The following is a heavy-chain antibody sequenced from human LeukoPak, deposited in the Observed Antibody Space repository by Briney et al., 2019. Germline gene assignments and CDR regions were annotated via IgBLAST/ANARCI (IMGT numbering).Heavy chain of an antibody. D-gene: IGHD2-15*01. CDR1: GFTFSSYS. V-gene: IGHV3-48*04. Sequence: GGSLRLSCAASGFTFSSYSMNWVRQAPGKGLEWVSYISSSSSTIYYADSVKGRFTISRDNAKNSLYLQMNSLRAEDTAVHYCARSVDIVVVVAAHYYYYGMDVWGQGTTVTVSS. J-gene: IGHJ6*02. CDR2: ISSSSSTI. CDR3: ARSVDIVVVVAAHYYYYGMDV.